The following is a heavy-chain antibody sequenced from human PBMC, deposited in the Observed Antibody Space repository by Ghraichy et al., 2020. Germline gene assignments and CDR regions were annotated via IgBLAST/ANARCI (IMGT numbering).Heavy chain of an antibody. CDR2: ISGSGGST. CDR3: AKGTPREYQLLNYYGMDV. V-gene: IGHV3-23*01. J-gene: IGHJ6*02. CDR1: GFTFSSYA. Sequence: GGSLRLSCAASGFTFSSYAMSWVRQAPGKGLEWVSAISGSGGSTYYADSVKGRFTISRDNSKNTLYLQMNSLRAEDTAVYYCAKGTPREYQLLNYYGMDVWGQGTTVTVSS. D-gene: IGHD2-2*01.